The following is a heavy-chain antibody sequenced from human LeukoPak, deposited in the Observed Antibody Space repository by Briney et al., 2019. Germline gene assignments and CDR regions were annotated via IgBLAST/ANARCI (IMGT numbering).Heavy chain of an antibody. V-gene: IGHV4-61*08. J-gene: IGHJ1*01. CDR1: GGSISSGDYY. CDR2: IYYSGST. CDR3: ASRELSFEYFLQ. D-gene: IGHD3-16*02. Sequence: PSETLSLTCTVSGGSISSGDYYWSWIRQPPGKGLEWIGYIYYSGSTNYNPSLKSRVTISMDTSKRQFSLRLRSVNAADTAVYYCASRELSFEYFLQWGQGTPVTVSA.